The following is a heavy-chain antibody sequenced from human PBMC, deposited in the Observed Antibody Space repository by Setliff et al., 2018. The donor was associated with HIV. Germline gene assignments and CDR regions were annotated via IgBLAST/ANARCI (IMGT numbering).Heavy chain of an antibody. Sequence: SVKVSCKASGGAYPTFAVNWVRQAPGQGLEWMGGIIPIYGTANYAQRFLGRATITADGSTSTMELTSLTSEDTAVYYCASDSPTARFEEVSEHFYFYMDVWGRGTTVTVSS. J-gene: IGHJ6*03. CDR1: GGAYPTFA. CDR3: ASDSPTARFEEVSEHFYFYMDV. CDR2: IIPIYGTA. V-gene: IGHV1-69*13. D-gene: IGHD3-10*01.